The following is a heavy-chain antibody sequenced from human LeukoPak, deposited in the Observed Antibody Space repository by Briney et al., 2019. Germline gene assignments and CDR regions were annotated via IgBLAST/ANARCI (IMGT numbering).Heavy chain of an antibody. CDR2: ISYDGSNK. V-gene: IGHV3-30*03. CDR1: GFTFSSYG. CDR3: ARLRRDGYNYFFAY. D-gene: IGHD5-24*01. J-gene: IGHJ4*02. Sequence: GGSLRLSCAASGFTFSSYGMHWVRQAPGKGLEWVAVISYDGSNKYYADSVKGRFTISRDNSKNTLYLQMNSLRAEDTAVYYCARLRRDGYNYFFAYWGQGTLVTVSS.